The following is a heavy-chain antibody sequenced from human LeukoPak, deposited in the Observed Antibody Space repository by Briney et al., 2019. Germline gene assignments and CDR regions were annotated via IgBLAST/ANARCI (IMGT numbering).Heavy chain of an antibody. D-gene: IGHD2-8*01. J-gene: IGHJ4*02. Sequence: PGRSLRLSCAASGFTFDDYAMHWVRQAPGKGLEWVSGISWNSGSIGYADSVKGRFTISRDNAKNSLYLQMNSLRAEDMALYYCATGSHIFVLIPSSDYSGPGTPLTVSP. CDR3: ATGSHIFVLIPSSDY. CDR1: GFTFDDYA. CDR2: ISWNSGSI. V-gene: IGHV3-9*03.